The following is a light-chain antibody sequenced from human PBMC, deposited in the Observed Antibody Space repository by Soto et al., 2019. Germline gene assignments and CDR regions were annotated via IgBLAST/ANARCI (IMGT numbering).Light chain of an antibody. Sequence: EIVLTQSPATLSLSPGERATLSCRASQSVSSNLAWHQQKPGQAPRVLIYDASKRATGIPARFSGSGSGTDFTLTISRLEPEDFAVYYCQQRINWPRTFGQGTKVEIK. J-gene: IGKJ1*01. CDR2: DAS. CDR1: QSVSSN. CDR3: QQRINWPRT. V-gene: IGKV3-11*01.